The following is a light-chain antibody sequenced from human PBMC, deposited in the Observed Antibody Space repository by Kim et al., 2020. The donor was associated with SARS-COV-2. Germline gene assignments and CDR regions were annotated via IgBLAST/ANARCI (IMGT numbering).Light chain of an antibody. CDR3: SSYTSSSTRV. J-gene: IGLJ2*01. CDR2: DVS. CDR1: SSDVGGYNY. V-gene: IGLV2-14*04. Sequence: GQSTTISCSGTSSDVGGYNYVSWYQQQPGKAPKLMIYDVSKRPSGVSNRFSGSKSGNTASLTISGLQAEDEADYYCSSYTSSSTRVFGGGTQLTVL.